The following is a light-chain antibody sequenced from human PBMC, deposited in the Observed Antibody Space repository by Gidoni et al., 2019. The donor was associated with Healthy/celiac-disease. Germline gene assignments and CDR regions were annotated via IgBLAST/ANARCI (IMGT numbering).Light chain of an antibody. Sequence: DIQTTQSPCSVSAAVGDRVNSTCRVSQGISRWLAWYQQKPGKDPKLLIYAASSLQRGVPTRFSGSGSGTDFTLTISSLQPEDFATYYCQQASNFPPRTFGGGTKVEIK. V-gene: IGKV1-12*01. CDR1: QGISRW. CDR3: QQASNFPPRT. J-gene: IGKJ4*01. CDR2: AAS.